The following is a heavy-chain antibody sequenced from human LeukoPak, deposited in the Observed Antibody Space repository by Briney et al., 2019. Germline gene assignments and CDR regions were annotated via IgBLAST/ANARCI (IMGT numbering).Heavy chain of an antibody. CDR3: AREGWYYYDSSGENAFDI. Sequence: PSETLSLTCTVSGGSISSYYWSWIRQPPGKGLEWIGCISFSGTTNYNPSLKSRVTISVDTSKNQFSLKLSSVTAADTAVYYCAREGWYYYDSSGENAFDIWGQGTMATLSS. CDR2: ISFSGTT. V-gene: IGHV4-59*01. J-gene: IGHJ3*02. CDR1: GGSISSYY. D-gene: IGHD3-22*01.